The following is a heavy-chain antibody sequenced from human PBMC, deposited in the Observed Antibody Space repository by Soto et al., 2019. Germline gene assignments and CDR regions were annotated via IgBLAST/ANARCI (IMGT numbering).Heavy chain of an antibody. CDR3: SKRITRVQGVMGGINWTDLSFHYYAVDV. D-gene: IGHD3-10*01. V-gene: IGHV3-30*18. CDR2: TSYDGSNK. Sequence: QVQLVESGGGVVQPGRSLRLSCAASAFTFSSYYMHWVRQAPGKGLEWVSVTSYDGSNKYYADSVKGRFTISRDNSKNTLYLQMNSLRAEDTAEYYCSKRITRVQGVMGGINWTDLSFHYYAVDVWGQGNRVTVSS. CDR1: AFTFSSYY. J-gene: IGHJ6*02.